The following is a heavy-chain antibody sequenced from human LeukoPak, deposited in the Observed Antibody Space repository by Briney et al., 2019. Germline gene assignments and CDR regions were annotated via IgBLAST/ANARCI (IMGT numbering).Heavy chain of an antibody. CDR1: GFIFSSDG. Sequence: GGSLRLSCAASGFIFSSDGMHWVRQAPGKGLEWVAVISYDGSNKYYADSVKGRFTISRDNSKNTLYLQMNSLRAEDTAVYYCAKDYLGAVDYWGQGTLVTVSS. CDR2: ISYDGSNK. V-gene: IGHV3-30*18. D-gene: IGHD1-26*01. J-gene: IGHJ4*02. CDR3: AKDYLGAVDY.